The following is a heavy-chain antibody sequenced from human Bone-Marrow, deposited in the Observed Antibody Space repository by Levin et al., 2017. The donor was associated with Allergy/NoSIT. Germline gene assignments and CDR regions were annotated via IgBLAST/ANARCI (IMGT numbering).Heavy chain of an antibody. J-gene: IGHJ5*02. CDR2: IYHSGST. Sequence: PSETLSLTCAVSGDSISSTYWWSWVRQPPGKGLEWIGEIYHSGSTNYNPSLKSRVTISVDKSKNQFSLKLTSVTAADTAMYYCARALVGVAAGGFDPWGQGTLVTVSS. CDR1: GDSISSTYW. CDR3: ARALVGVAAGGFDP. V-gene: IGHV4-4*02. D-gene: IGHD2-15*01.